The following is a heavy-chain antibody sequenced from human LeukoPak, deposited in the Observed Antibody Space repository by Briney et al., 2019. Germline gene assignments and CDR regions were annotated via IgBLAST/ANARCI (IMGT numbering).Heavy chain of an antibody. CDR2: ISRLSGST. CDR3: AKDRRFPDDVFDI. Sequence: GGSLRLSCAASGFTLSTYGMTWVRQPPGKGLEWVSTISRLSGSTYYAESVRGRFTISRDNSKNTLYLQVNNLRAEDTAVYYCAKDRRFPDDVFDIWGQGTMVTVSS. D-gene: IGHD2-21*01. J-gene: IGHJ3*02. CDR1: GFTLSTYG. V-gene: IGHV3-23*01.